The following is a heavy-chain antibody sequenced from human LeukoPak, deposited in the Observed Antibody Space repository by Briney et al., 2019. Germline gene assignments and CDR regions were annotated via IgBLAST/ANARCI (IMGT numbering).Heavy chain of an antibody. CDR2: FYPGHSDN. V-gene: IGHV5-51*01. CDR3: VRLAGAGDWFDP. Sequence: SLKISSMCSGYSFTSYWSGWLRQMPGKGLEWMGIFYPGHSDNRYSPSFLGPVTVSADKSLCTAYLQWSTPTASDTSMYYCVRLAGAGDWFDPWGQGTLVTVSS. D-gene: IGHD6-19*01. J-gene: IGHJ5*02. CDR1: GYSFTSYW.